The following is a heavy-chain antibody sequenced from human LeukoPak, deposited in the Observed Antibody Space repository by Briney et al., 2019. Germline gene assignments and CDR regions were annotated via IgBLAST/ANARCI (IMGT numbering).Heavy chain of an antibody. V-gene: IGHV3-30-3*01. CDR2: ISYDGSNK. CDR3: ARDPRAPNSYFDY. J-gene: IGHJ4*02. Sequence: GRSLRLSCAASGFTFSSYAMHWVRQAPGKGLEWVAVISYDGSNKYYADSVKGRFTLSRDNSKNTLYLQMNSLRAEDTAVYYCARDPRAPNSYFDYWGQGTLVTVSS. CDR1: GFTFSSYA.